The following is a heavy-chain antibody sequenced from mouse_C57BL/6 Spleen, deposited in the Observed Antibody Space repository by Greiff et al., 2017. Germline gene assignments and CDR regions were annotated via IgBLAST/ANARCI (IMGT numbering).Heavy chain of an antibody. CDR2: ISYDGSN. V-gene: IGHV3-6*01. CDR1: GYSITSGYY. Sequence: EVQLVESGPGLVKPSQSLSLTCSVTGYSITSGYYWNWIRQFPGNKLEWMGYISYDGSNNYNPSLKNRISITRDTSKNQFFLKLNSVTTEDTATYYCVYYSNYDWYFDVWGTGTTVTVSS. CDR3: VYYSNYDWYFDV. J-gene: IGHJ1*03. D-gene: IGHD2-5*01.